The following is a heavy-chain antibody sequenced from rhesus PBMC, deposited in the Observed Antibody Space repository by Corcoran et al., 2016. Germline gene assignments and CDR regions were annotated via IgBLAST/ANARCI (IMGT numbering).Heavy chain of an antibody. Sequence: QVQLQESGPGLVKPSETLSLTCAVSGCSISSHYWSWIRQSPGKGLEWFGYIYGGRGSSRYNPSRKSRGTMSTDKSKNQLSLKLSSGTAADTAVYYWASNLGAAEYFEFWGQGALVTVSS. J-gene: IGHJ1*01. CDR1: GCSISSHY. CDR3: ASNLGAAEYFEF. CDR2: IYGGRGSS. V-gene: IGHV4-147*01. D-gene: IGHD2-21*01.